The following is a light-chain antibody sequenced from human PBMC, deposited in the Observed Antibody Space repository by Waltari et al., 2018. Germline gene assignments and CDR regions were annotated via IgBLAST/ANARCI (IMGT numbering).Light chain of an antibody. J-gene: IGKJ1*01. Sequence: AIRMTQSPSSLSASTGDRVTITCRASQGISTYLAWSQQKPGEAPKLLMYSASTLQSGVPSRFSGSGSGTDFTLTISCLQSEDFATYYCRQYYSYPRTFGPGTKVEV. V-gene: IGKV1-8*01. CDR1: QGISTY. CDR2: SAS. CDR3: RQYYSYPRT.